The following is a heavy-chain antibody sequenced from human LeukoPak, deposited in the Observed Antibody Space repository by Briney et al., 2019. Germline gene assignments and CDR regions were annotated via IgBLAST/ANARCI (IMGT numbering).Heavy chain of an antibody. D-gene: IGHD1-7*01. V-gene: IGHV3-21*01. CDR3: ARDRDWNSGFDY. CDR1: GFTFSTYI. Sequence: GGSLRLSCAASGFTFSTYIMNWVRQTPGKGLEWVSSIGTSSSYIYYADSVKGRFTISRDNARNSLYLQMNSLRAEDTAVYYCARDRDWNSGFDYWGQGTLVTVSS. CDR2: IGTSSSYI. J-gene: IGHJ4*02.